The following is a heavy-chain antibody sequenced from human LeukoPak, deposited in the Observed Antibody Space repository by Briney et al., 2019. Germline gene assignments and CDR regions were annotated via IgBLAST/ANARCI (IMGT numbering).Heavy chain of an antibody. V-gene: IGHV4-30-2*01. CDR2: IYHSGST. CDR3: ARGRTVVTLD. D-gene: IGHD4-23*01. CDR1: GGSISSGGYY. J-gene: IGHJ4*02. Sequence: SETLSLTCTVYGGSISSGGYYWSWLRQPPGKGLEWIGYIYHSGSTYYNPSLKSRVTISVDRSKNQFSLKLSAVTAADTAVYYCARGRTVVTLDWGQGTLVTVSS.